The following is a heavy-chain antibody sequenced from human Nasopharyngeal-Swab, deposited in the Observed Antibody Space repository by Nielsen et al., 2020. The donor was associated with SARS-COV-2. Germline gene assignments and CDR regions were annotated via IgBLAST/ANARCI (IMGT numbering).Heavy chain of an antibody. V-gene: IGHV3-23*01. CDR2: ISGSGGST. CDR1: GFTFSSYA. J-gene: IGHJ3*02. Sequence: GESLKISGAASGFTFSSYAMSGVRQAPGKGLEWVSAISGSGGSTYYADSVKGRFTISRDNSKNTLYLQMNSLRAEDTAVYYCAKDATRMIVVVIPVRAFAIWGQGTMVTVSS. CDR3: AKDATRMIVVVIPVRAFAI. D-gene: IGHD3-22*01.